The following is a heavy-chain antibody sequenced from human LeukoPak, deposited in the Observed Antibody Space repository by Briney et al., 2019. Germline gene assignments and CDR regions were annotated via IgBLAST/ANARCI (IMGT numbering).Heavy chain of an antibody. Sequence: GGSLRLSCAGSEFTFRSYSMNWVRQAPGKGLEWVSYISSSGSTIYYADSVKGRFTVSRDNAKNSLYLQVNSLRAEDTAVYYCARERNAVSDYWGQGTLVTVSS. CDR2: ISSSGSTI. J-gene: IGHJ4*02. CDR1: EFTFRSYS. D-gene: IGHD2-8*01. CDR3: ARERNAVSDY. V-gene: IGHV3-48*03.